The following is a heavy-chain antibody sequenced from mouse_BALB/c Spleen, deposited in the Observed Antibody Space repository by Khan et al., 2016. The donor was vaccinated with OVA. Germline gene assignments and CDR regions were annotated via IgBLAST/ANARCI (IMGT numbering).Heavy chain of an antibody. CDR2: ITYSGST. CDR3: ARRSV. CDR1: GYSITSDYA. J-gene: IGHJ1*01. V-gene: IGHV3-2*02. Sequence: EVQLQESGPGLVKPSQSLSLTCTVTGYSITSDYAWNWIRQFPGNKLEWMGYITYSGSTSYHPSLKSRISITRDTSKNQFFLQLNSVTTEDTATYFCARRSVWGAGTTVTVSS.